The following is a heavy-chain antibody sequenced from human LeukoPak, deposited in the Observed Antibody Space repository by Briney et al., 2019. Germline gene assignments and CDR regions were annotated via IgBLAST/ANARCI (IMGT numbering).Heavy chain of an antibody. D-gene: IGHD2-21*01. Sequence: SETLSLTCTVSGGSVSTDDYYWSWIRQPPGKGLEWIGYIHDSGSTNYNPSLKSRVTISVDMSKNQFSLRLSSVSAADAAVYYCARDLVNWGQGTLVTVSS. CDR3: ARDLVN. J-gene: IGHJ4*02. CDR2: IHDSGST. CDR1: GGSVSTDDYY. V-gene: IGHV4-61*08.